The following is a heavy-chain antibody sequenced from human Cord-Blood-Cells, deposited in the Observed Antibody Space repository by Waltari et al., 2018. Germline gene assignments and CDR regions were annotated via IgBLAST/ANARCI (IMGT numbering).Heavy chain of an antibody. V-gene: IGHV4-61*09. Sequence: QVQLQESGPGLVKPSQTLSLTCTVSGGSISRGSYYWSWIRQPAGKGLEWIGYIYTSGSTNYNTSLKSRVTISVDTSKNQFSLKLSSVTAADTAVYYCARDSATWGQGTLVTVSS. J-gene: IGHJ5*02. CDR1: GGSISRGSYY. CDR3: ARDSAT. CDR2: IYTSGST. D-gene: IGHD3-10*01.